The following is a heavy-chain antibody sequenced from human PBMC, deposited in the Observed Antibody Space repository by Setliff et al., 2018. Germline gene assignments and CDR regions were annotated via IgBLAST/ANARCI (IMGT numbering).Heavy chain of an antibody. V-gene: IGHV4-59*13. CDR3: AREFGISGYYGRSSHSSFDT. D-gene: IGHD3-22*01. J-gene: IGHJ3*02. CDR2: IYYNGST. CDR1: GSSISSYS. Sequence: SETLSLTCTVSGSSISSYSWSCIRQSPGRGLVWIGFIYYNGSTKYNPSLKSRVTISRDTSKHQFSLKLNAVTAAATAVYYCAREFGISGYYGRSSHSSFDTWGQGTVVTVSS.